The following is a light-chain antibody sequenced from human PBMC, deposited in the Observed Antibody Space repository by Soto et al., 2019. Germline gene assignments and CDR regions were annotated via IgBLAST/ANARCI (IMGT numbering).Light chain of an antibody. V-gene: IGKV1D-16*01. J-gene: IGKJ4*01. CDR2: AAS. CDR1: QNINSW. CDR3: QQYNIYPLT. Sequence: DVQMTPSPSSLSASVGDRATITCRASQNINSWLAWYQQKPEKAPKSLIHAASILQTGVPSRFSGSGSGTDFTLTISSLQPEDSATYYCQQYNIYPLTFGGGTKVEIK.